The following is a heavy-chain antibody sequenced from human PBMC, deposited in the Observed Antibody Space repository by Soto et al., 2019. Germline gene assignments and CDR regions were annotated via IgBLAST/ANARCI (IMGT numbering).Heavy chain of an antibody. CDR2: IIPIFGTA. Sequence: SVKVSCKASGGTFSSYAISWVRQAPGQGLEWMGGIIPIFGTANDAQKFQGRVTITADESTSTAYMELSSLRSEDTAVYYCARDYSNLYSSHAFDIWGQGTMVTVSS. CDR3: ARDYSNLYSSHAFDI. CDR1: GGTFSSYA. D-gene: IGHD6-19*01. J-gene: IGHJ3*02. V-gene: IGHV1-69*13.